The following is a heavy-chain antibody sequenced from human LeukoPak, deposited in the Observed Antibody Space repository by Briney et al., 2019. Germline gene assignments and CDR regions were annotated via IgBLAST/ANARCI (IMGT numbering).Heavy chain of an antibody. CDR2: IYHSGST. CDR3: ARAPRITMVRGVDDAFDI. V-gene: IGHV4-30-4*01. CDR1: GGSISSGDYY. D-gene: IGHD3-10*01. J-gene: IGHJ3*02. Sequence: SQTLSLTCTVSGGSISSGDYYWSWIRQPPGQGLEWIGYIYHSGSTYYNPSLKSRVTISVDTSKNQFSLKLSSVTAADTAVYYCARAPRITMVRGVDDAFDIWGQGTMVTVSS.